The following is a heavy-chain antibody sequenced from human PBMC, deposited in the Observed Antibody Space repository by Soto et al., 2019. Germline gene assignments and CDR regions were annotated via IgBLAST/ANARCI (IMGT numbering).Heavy chain of an antibody. CDR1: GGYISGGYYS. D-gene: IGHD6-19*01. Sequence: SETLSLTCAVSGGYISGGYYSWSWIRQPPGKGLEWIGFIYNSGSTYYNSSLKSRVTISVDRSKNHFFLNLTSVTAADTGVYYCARHLKAVAAAMAYWGQEIPVTVSS. V-gene: IGHV4-30-2*03. J-gene: IGHJ4*02. CDR3: ARHLKAVAAAMAY. CDR2: IYNSGST.